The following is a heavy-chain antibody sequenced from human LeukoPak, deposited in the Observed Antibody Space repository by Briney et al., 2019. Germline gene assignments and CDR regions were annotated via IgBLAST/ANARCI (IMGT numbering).Heavy chain of an antibody. CDR3: ARDGDDYGDYGAFDI. Sequence: PGGSPRLSCAASGSTFSSYWMHWVRQAPGKGLVWVSRINSDGSSTSYADSVKGRFTISRDNAKNTLYLQMNSLRAEDTAVYYCARDGDDYGDYGAFDIWGQGTMVTVSS. CDR2: INSDGSST. D-gene: IGHD4-17*01. J-gene: IGHJ3*02. V-gene: IGHV3-74*01. CDR1: GSTFSSYW.